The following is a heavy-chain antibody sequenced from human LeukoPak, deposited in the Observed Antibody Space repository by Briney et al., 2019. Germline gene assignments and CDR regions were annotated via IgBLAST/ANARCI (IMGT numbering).Heavy chain of an antibody. D-gene: IGHD6-13*01. J-gene: IGHJ4*02. CDR1: GFTFRDFA. CDR3: AKGRGGPESSNWYSPPSDY. Sequence: GGSLRLSCAASGFTFRDFAMSWVRQAPGKGLEWVSAISGSGRTTYYADSVRGRFTISRDNSKNTLSLQMNSLRAEDTAIYYCAKGRGGPESSNWYSPPSDYWGQGTLVTVSS. V-gene: IGHV3-23*01. CDR2: ISGSGRTT.